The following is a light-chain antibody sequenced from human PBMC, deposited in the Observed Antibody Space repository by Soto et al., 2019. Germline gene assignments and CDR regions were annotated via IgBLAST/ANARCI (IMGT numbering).Light chain of an antibody. CDR2: DAS. CDR1: QSVSSY. CDR3: QQRLNWPLT. V-gene: IGKV3-11*01. Sequence: EIVLTQSPATLSVSPGERATLSCRASQSVSSYLAWYQQKPGQAPRLLIYDASTRATGIPARFSGSGSGTDFTLTISSLEPEDFAVYYCQQRLNWPLTFGGGTKVEIK. J-gene: IGKJ4*01.